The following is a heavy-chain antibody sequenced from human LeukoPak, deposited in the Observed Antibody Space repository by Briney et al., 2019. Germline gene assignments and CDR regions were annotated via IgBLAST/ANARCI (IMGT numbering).Heavy chain of an antibody. CDR1: GYTFTGYY. CDR2: INPSGGST. V-gene: IGHV1-46*01. J-gene: IGHJ4*02. CDR3: ARVIYDSSGYSSFGPFDY. D-gene: IGHD3-22*01. Sequence: ASVKVSCKASGYTFTGYYMHWVRQAPGQGLEWMGIINPSGGSTSYAQKFQGRVTMTRDTSTSTVYMELSSLRSEDTAVYYCARVIYDSSGYSSFGPFDYWGQGTLVTVSS.